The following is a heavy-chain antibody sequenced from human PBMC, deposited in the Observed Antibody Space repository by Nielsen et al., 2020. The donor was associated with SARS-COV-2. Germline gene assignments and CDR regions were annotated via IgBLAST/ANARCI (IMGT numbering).Heavy chain of an antibody. Sequence: WVRQAPGQGLEWMGWINTNTGSPTYAQGFTGRFVFSLDTSVSTAYLQISSLKAEDTAVYYCARLWYYDILTGYGRPEYYYYMDVWGKGTTVTVSS. CDR2: INTNTGSP. J-gene: IGHJ6*03. CDR3: ARLWYYDILTGYGRPEYYYYMDV. V-gene: IGHV7-4-1*02. D-gene: IGHD3-9*01.